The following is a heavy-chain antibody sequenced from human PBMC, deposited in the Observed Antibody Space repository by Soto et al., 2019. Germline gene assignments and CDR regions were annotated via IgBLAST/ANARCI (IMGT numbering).Heavy chain of an antibody. J-gene: IGHJ5*01. V-gene: IGHV3-23*01. D-gene: IGHD2-15*01. Sequence: GRPLRVSCEAAGFTINTQAMSRVSKDPGKGLEWVSSLSGSGRTTYYADSVKGRFTISRDISKNTLWLQMNSLRAEDTAVYYCAKEGVAAHFGSWGQGTRVTVSS. CDR3: AKEGVAAHFGS. CDR2: LSGSGRTT. CDR1: GFTINTQA.